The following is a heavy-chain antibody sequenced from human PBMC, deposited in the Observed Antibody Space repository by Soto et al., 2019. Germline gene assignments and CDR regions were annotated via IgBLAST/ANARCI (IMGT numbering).Heavy chain of an antibody. Sequence: LRLSCAASGFTFSSYAMHWVRQAPGKGLEWVAVISYDGSNKYYADSMKGRFTISRDNSKNTLYLQMNSLRAEDTAVYYCARGRGAPLYGMDVWGQGTTVTVSS. V-gene: IGHV3-30-3*01. CDR2: ISYDGSNK. CDR3: ARGRGAPLYGMDV. CDR1: GFTFSSYA. J-gene: IGHJ6*02.